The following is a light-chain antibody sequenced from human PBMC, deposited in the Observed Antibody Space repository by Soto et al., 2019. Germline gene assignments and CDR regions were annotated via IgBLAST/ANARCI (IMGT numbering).Light chain of an antibody. Sequence: QMTPSPSSICAFLGRKVQVTSGASQSISSYLNWYQQKPGKAPKLLIYAASSLQSGVPSRFSGSGSGTDFTLTISSLQPEDFATYYCQKSYSTPLTCGGG. CDR2: AAS. V-gene: IGKV1-39*01. CDR1: QSISSY. J-gene: IGKJ4*01. CDR3: QKSYSTPLT.